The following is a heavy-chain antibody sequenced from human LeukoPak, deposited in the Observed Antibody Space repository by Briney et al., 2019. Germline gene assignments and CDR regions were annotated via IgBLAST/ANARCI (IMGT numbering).Heavy chain of an antibody. J-gene: IGHJ4*02. CDR2: IYHSGST. CDR3: ARGCRGWYTPDGYYFDY. D-gene: IGHD6-19*01. CDR1: GGSISSGGYS. Sequence: SQTLSLTCAVSGGSISSGGYSWSWIRQPPGKGLEWIGYIYHSGSTYYNPSLKSRVTISVDRSKNQFSLKLSSVTAADTAVYYCARGCRGWYTPDGYYFDYWGQGTLVTVSS. V-gene: IGHV4-30-2*01.